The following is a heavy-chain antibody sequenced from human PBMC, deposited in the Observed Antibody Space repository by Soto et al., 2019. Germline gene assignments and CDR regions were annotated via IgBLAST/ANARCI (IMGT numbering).Heavy chain of an antibody. D-gene: IGHD2-2*01. CDR3: AVSVGYCIRTSCYVSDWFVR. CDR1: GYTFASYD. J-gene: IGHJ5*02. Sequence: ASVKVSCKASGYTFASYDINWVRQATAQGLEWTGGMNPNSGTTGYAQKFQGRVTMTRNTSISTAYMELSSLRSEDTVVYFCAVSVGYCIRTSCYVSDWFVRWG. V-gene: IGHV1-8*01. CDR2: MNPNSGTT.